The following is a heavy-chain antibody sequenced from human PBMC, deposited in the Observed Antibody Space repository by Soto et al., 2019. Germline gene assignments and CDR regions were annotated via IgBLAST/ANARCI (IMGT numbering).Heavy chain of an antibody. CDR2: ISGSGGHR. V-gene: IGHV3-23*01. CDR3: AKIEMGWFAH. D-gene: IGHD2-8*01. CDR1: GFSFFSYA. Sequence: PGGSLRLSCTGSGFSFFSYAMSWVRQAPGKGLEWVSTISGSGGHRYYADSVQGRFVVSRDNDKNTVYLHMSSLTGEDTAVYFCAKIEMGWFAHWGQGTQVTVSS. J-gene: IGHJ5*02.